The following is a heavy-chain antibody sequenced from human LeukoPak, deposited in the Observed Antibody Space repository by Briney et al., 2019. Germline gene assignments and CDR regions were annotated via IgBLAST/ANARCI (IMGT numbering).Heavy chain of an antibody. CDR2: INPSGGST. CDR3: ARDAYTYGAFDI. CDR1: GYTFTSYY. V-gene: IGHV1-46*01. D-gene: IGHD5-24*01. Sequence: ASVKVSCKASGYTFTSYYMHWVRQAPGQGLEWMGIINPSGGSTSYAQKFQGRVTMTRDVSTSTVYMELSSLRSEDTAVYYCARDAYTYGAFDIWGQGTMVTVSS. J-gene: IGHJ3*02.